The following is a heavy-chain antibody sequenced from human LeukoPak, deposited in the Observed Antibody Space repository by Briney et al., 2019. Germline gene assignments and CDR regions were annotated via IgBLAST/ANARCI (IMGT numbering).Heavy chain of an antibody. D-gene: IGHD6-19*01. CDR1: GFTFSTYW. CDR2: IEQDGSEK. V-gene: IGHV3-7*01. CDR3: ARDSRAYSSDWDVDY. J-gene: IGHJ4*02. Sequence: GGYLRLSCAASGFTFSTYWMSWVRQTPGKGLEWVANIEQDGSEKHYVDSVKGRFTISRDNAKNSLYLQMNSLRAEDTAVYYCARDSRAYSSDWDVDYWGQGTLVTVSS.